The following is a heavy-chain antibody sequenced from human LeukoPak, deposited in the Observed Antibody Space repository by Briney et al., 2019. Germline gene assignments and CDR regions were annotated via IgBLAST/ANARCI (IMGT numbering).Heavy chain of an antibody. CDR2: ISAYNGNT. D-gene: IGHD3-10*01. Sequence: ASVKVSCKASGYTFTSCGISWVRQAPGQGLEWMGWISAYNGNTNYAQKVQGRVTMTTDTSTSTAYMELWSLRSDDTAVYYCARGELWFGELLQDYWGQGTLVTVSS. CDR1: GYTFTSCG. J-gene: IGHJ4*02. CDR3: ARGELWFGELLQDY. V-gene: IGHV1-18*04.